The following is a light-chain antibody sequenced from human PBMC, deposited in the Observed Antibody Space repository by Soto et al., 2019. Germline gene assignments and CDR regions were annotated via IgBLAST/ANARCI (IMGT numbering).Light chain of an antibody. J-gene: IGLJ2*01. CDR2: FNN. Sequence: QSVLTQPPSASGTPGLRVTISCSGSRSNIGSNTVNWYKQLPGTAPKLLIYFNNQRPSGVPDRFSGSKSGTSASLAISGLQSEDEANYYCAAWDDSLNGQEVFGGGTKLTVL. V-gene: IGLV1-44*01. CDR3: AAWDDSLNGQEV. CDR1: RSNIGSNT.